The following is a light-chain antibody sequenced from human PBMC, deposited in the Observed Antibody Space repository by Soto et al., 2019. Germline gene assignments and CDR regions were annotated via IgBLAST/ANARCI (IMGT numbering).Light chain of an antibody. CDR3: QQRHMWPIT. V-gene: IGKV3-11*01. Sequence: VLTQSPVTLSLSPVERATLSCRASQSFRGLLAWYQQKPGQAPRLLIYDAYNRATGIPPRCSGSGSGTDFTRTISSLEPEDSAVYYCQQRHMWPITFGQGTRLEIK. J-gene: IGKJ5*01. CDR1: QSFRGL. CDR2: DAY.